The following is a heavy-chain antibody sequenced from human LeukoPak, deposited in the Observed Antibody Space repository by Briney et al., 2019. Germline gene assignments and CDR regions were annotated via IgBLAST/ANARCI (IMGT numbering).Heavy chain of an antibody. CDR3: ASTNDFGDYMGA. V-gene: IGHV4-30-2*01. CDR2: MYHGGST. J-gene: IGHJ5*02. CDR1: GGSISSGGYS. Sequence: SETLSLTCAVSGGSISSGGYSWSWIRQPPGKGLEWIGYMYHGGSTYYNPSLKSRVTISVDRSKNQFSLKMNSVTAADTAVYYCASTNDFGDYMGAWGQGTLVTVSS. D-gene: IGHD4-17*01.